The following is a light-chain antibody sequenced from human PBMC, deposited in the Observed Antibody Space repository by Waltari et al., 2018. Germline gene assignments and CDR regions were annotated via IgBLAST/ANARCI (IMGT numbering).Light chain of an antibody. J-gene: IGKJ5*01. Sequence: DIVLTQSPASLSLSPGERATLSCRASPSVSSYLAWYQHKPGQAPRLLIYDASNRATGIPARFSGSGSGTDFTLTISSLEPEDFAVYYCQQRRDWPITFGQGTRLEIK. CDR2: DAS. CDR3: QQRRDWPIT. CDR1: PSVSSY. V-gene: IGKV3-11*01.